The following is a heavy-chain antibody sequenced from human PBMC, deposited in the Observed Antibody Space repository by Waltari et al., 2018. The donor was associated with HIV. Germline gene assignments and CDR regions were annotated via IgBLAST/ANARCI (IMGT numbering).Heavy chain of an antibody. V-gene: IGHV3-23*01. J-gene: IGHJ4*02. Sequence: EVLLLESGGGLVQPGGSLRLSCAASGFTFSTYAMSWVRQAPGKGLEGVSTISGSGGTTYFVDSVKGRFSISRDNSKNTLYLQMNSLRAEDSAVYYCAKSAEFHYDSSGYSHWGQGTLVTVPS. CDR2: ISGSGGTT. D-gene: IGHD3-22*01. CDR1: GFTFSTYA. CDR3: AKSAEFHYDSSGYSH.